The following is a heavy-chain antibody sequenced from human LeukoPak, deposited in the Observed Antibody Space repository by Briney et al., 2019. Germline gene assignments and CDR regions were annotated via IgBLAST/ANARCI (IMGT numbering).Heavy chain of an antibody. D-gene: IGHD2-2*01. CDR1: GYTFTGYY. Sequence: ASVKVSCKASGYTFTGYYMHWVRQAPGQGLEWMGWINPNSGGTNYAQKFQGRVTMTRDTSISTAYMELSRLRSDDTAVYYCARAGPILGYCSSTSCPPPRAFDIWGQGTMVTVS. CDR3: ARAGPILGYCSSTSCPPPRAFDI. J-gene: IGHJ3*02. V-gene: IGHV1-2*02. CDR2: INPNSGGT.